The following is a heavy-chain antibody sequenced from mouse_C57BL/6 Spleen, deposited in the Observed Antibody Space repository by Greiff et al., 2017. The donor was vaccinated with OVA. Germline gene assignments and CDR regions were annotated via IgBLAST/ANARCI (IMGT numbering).Heavy chain of an antibody. CDR3: TTNYGSSWYFDV. Sequence: VQLKESGAELVRPGASVKLSCTASGFNIKDSYMNWVKQRPEQGLEWIGRIDPEDGDTEYAPKFQGKATMTADTSSNTAYLQLSSLTSEDTAVYYCTTNYGSSWYFDVWGTGTTVTVSS. D-gene: IGHD1-1*01. J-gene: IGHJ1*03. V-gene: IGHV14-1*01. CDR2: IDPEDGDT. CDR1: GFNIKDSY.